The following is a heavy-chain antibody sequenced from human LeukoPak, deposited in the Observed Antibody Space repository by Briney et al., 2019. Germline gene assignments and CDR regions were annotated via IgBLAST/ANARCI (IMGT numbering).Heavy chain of an antibody. CDR1: GGSVSSYY. CDR3: ASPVGGRASYYFDY. D-gene: IGHD3-3*01. CDR2: IHNSGRT. Sequence: SETLSLTCSVSGGSVSSYYWSWIRQSPGKGLEWIGYIHNSGRTNYNPSLKSRVTGFVDTSKNQVSLRLSSVTAADTAVYYCASPVGGRASYYFDYWGQGTLVTVSS. J-gene: IGHJ4*02. V-gene: IGHV4-4*08.